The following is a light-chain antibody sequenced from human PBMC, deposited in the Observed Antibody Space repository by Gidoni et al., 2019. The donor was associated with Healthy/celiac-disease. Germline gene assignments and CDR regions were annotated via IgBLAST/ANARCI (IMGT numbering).Light chain of an antibody. CDR1: QSISSY. V-gene: IGKV1-39*01. CDR2: AAS. Sequence: DIHMTQSPSSLSASVGDRVTITCRASQSISSYLNWYQQKPGKAPKLLIYAASSLQSGVPSKFSGSGSGTDFTLTISSLQPEDFATYYCQQSYSTPVLTFGGGTKVEIK. CDR3: QQSYSTPVLT. J-gene: IGKJ4*01.